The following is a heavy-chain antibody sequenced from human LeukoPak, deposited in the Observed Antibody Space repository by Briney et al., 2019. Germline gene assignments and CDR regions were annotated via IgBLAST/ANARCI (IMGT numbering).Heavy chain of an antibody. Sequence: SETLSLTCTVSGGSISSYYWSWLRQPPGKGLEWIGYIYYSGSTNYNPSLKSRVTISVDTSKNQFSLKLSSVTAADTAVYYCARDGAVAGDYYYGMDVWGQGTTVTVSS. V-gene: IGHV4-59*01. J-gene: IGHJ6*02. CDR3: ARDGAVAGDYYYGMDV. CDR2: IYYSGST. CDR1: GGSISSYY. D-gene: IGHD6-19*01.